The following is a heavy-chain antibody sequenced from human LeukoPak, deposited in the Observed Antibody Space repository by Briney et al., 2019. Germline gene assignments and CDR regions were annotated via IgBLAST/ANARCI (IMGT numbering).Heavy chain of an antibody. V-gene: IGHV3-30*01. CDR1: GFTFSSSA. CDR3: ARDNGSGHYSSIRRFYYYYYMDV. D-gene: IGHD3-22*01. J-gene: IGHJ6*03. Sequence: GRSLRLSCVASGFTFSSSAMHWVRQAPGKGLEWVAVMSYDGSNKFYADFVKGRFTISRDNSKNTLYLQMNSLRAEDTAVYYCARDNGSGHYSSIRRFYYYYYMDVWGKGTTVTVSS. CDR2: MSYDGSNK.